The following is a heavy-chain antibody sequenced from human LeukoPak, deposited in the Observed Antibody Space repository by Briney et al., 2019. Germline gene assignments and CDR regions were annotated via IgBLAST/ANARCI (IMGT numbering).Heavy chain of an antibody. CDR1: GFNFSGYW. CDR2: IKQDGSEK. J-gene: IGHJ4*01. D-gene: IGHD1-26*01. Sequence: GGSLRLSCGASGFNFSGYWMSWVRQAPGKGLEWVANIKQDGSEKYLADSVKGRFAISRDNAKNSLFLQMNSVGADDTAVYYCARETRSGGSYFVYWGQEPWSPSPQ. CDR3: ARETRSGGSYFVY. V-gene: IGHV3-7*01.